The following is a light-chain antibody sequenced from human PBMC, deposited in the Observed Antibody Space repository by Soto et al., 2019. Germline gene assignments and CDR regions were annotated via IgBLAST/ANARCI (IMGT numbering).Light chain of an antibody. Sequence: QSALTQPASVSGSPGQSITISCTGTSSDVGSYNLVSWYQQHPGKAPKLMIYEGSKRPSGVSNRFSGSKSGNTDSLTISGLQAEDEADYYCCSYAGSSTSYVVFGGGTKLTVL. CDR1: SSDVGSYNL. V-gene: IGLV2-23*01. CDR3: CSYAGSSTSYVV. CDR2: EGS. J-gene: IGLJ2*01.